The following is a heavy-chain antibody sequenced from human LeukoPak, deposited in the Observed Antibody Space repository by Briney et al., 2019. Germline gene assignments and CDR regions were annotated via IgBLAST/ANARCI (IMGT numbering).Heavy chain of an antibody. CDR1: GFTFSSHG. CDR3: AKGHSGSI. Sequence: GGSLRLSCAASGFTFSSHGMHWVRQAPGKGLEWVAVISYDGSNKYYVDSVKGRFTISRDNSKNTLYLQMNSLRTEDTAVYYCAKGHSGSIWGQGTMVTVSS. CDR2: ISYDGSNK. D-gene: IGHD1-26*01. J-gene: IGHJ3*02. V-gene: IGHV3-30*18.